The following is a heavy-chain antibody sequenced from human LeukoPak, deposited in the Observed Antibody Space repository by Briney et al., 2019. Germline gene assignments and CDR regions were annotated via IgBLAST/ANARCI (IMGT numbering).Heavy chain of an antibody. CDR2: ISYDGSNK. J-gene: IGHJ6*03. V-gene: IGHV3-30*03. Sequence: GGSLRLSCAASGFTFSTYGIHWARQAPGKGLEWVAVISYDGSNKYYADSVKGRFTISRDNSKNTLYLQMNSLRAEDTAVYYCARGMVLNYYYMDVWGKGTTVTVSS. CDR3: ARGMVLNYYYMDV. D-gene: IGHD3-10*01. CDR1: GFTFSTYG.